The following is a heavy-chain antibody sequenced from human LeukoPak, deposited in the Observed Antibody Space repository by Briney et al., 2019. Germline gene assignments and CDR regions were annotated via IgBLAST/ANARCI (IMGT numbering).Heavy chain of an antibody. V-gene: IGHV3-7*01. CDR3: ARQDPIDYYYGMDV. Sequence: GGSLRLSCAASGFTFSSYWMSWVRQAPGKGRGWVANIKQEGREKYYVDSVKCQFSISRNNAKTSLYLQMNSMRAEDTDVSYCARQDPIDYYYGMDVWGQGTTVTVSS. CDR1: GFTFSSYW. J-gene: IGHJ6*02. CDR2: IKQEGREK.